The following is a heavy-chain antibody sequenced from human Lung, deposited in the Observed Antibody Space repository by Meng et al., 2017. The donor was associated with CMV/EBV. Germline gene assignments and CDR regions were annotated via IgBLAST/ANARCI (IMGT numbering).Heavy chain of an antibody. CDR2: INTDANER. CDR3: ARDRDWELFDY. Sequence: DGQLVESGGGLVQPGGSLRLSCAVSGFTFSDYNIHWVRQAPGKGLVWVSRINTDANERTYEDSVKGRFSITRDNAKNTVFLQMNSLRAEDTAINYCARDRDWELFDYWGQGILVTVSS. CDR1: GFTFSDYN. D-gene: IGHD3-10*01. J-gene: IGHJ4*02. V-gene: IGHV3-74*03.